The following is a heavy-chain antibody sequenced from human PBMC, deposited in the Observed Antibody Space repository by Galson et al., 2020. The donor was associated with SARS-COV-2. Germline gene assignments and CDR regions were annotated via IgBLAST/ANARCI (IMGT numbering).Heavy chain of an antibody. CDR1: GFSLSTGGMS. V-gene: IGHV2-70*01. CDR3: ARVIQGTGTTGWFAP. D-gene: IGHD1-1*01. CDR2: IDWADDK. J-gene: IGHJ5*02. Sequence: SGPTLVKPTQTLTLTCTFSGFSLSTGGMSVTWIRQPPGKALEWLAVIDWADDKYYSTSLKTRLTISKDTSKNQVVLTMTNMDPVDTATYYCARVIQGTGTTGWFAPWGQGTLVTVSS.